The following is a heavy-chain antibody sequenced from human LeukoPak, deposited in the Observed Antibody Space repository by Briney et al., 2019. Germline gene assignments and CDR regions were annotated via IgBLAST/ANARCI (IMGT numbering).Heavy chain of an antibody. V-gene: IGHV3-30-3*01. Sequence: QPGGSLRLSCAASGVTFSSYAMHWVRQAPGKGLEWVAVISYDGSNKYYADSVKGRFTISRDNSKNTLYLQMNSLRAEDTAVYYCARDRRVVRGTDGMDVWGQGTTVTVSS. J-gene: IGHJ6*02. CDR2: ISYDGSNK. CDR1: GVTFSSYA. D-gene: IGHD3-10*01. CDR3: ARDRRVVRGTDGMDV.